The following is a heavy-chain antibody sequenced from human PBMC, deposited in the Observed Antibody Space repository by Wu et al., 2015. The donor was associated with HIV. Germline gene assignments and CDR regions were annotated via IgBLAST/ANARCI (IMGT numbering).Heavy chain of an antibody. J-gene: IGHJ4*02. CDR1: GYIFTAYY. CDR3: ATLGRYYDSSGYHDY. D-gene: IGHD3-22*01. CDR2: INPSTDRT. V-gene: IGHV1-2*02. Sequence: QVQLVQSGAEVKKPGASVKVSCRTSGYIFTAYYIHWIRQAPGRGLEWMGWINPSTDRTYYAQKFQDRVTMTWDTSISTAYMDLSNLMSDDTAVYYCATLGRYYDSSGYHDYWGQGTLVTVSS.